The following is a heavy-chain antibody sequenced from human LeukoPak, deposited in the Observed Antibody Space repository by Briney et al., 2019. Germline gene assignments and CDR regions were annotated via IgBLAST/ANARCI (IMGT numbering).Heavy chain of an antibody. CDR2: IWYDGSNK. D-gene: IGHD3-9*01. Sequence: GRSLRLSCAASGFTFSSYGMHWVRQAPGKGLEGVAVIWYDGSNKYYADSVKGRFTISRDNSKNTLYLQMNSLRAEDTAVYYCAKEQALRYFDWLLSGFDYWGQGTLVTVSS. V-gene: IGHV3-33*06. J-gene: IGHJ4*02. CDR3: AKEQALRYFDWLLSGFDY. CDR1: GFTFSSYG.